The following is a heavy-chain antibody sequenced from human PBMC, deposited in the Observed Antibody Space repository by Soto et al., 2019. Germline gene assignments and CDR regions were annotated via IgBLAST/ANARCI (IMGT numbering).Heavy chain of an antibody. CDR2: IDPSDSYT. Sequence: RGESLKISCKGSGYNFTNYLIIWVRQMPGKGLERMGRIDPSDSYTKYSPSLQGHVTISADKSIGTAYLQWSRLKASDTAMYYCATFSDVWGQGSTVTVSS. CDR3: ATFSDV. J-gene: IGHJ6*02. V-gene: IGHV5-10-1*01. CDR1: GYNFTNYL.